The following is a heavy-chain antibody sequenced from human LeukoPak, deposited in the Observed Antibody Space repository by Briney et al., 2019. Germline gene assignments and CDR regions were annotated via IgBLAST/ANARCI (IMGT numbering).Heavy chain of an antibody. D-gene: IGHD3-10*01. Sequence: PGGSLRLSCAASGFTFSSYWMHWVRQAPGKGLEWVSGISWNSGSIGYADSVKGRFTISRDNAKNSLYLQMNSLRAEDMALYYCAKDRTVRGVIITPSFDYWGQGTLVTVSS. V-gene: IGHV3-9*03. J-gene: IGHJ4*02. CDR2: ISWNSGSI. CDR1: GFTFSSYW. CDR3: AKDRTVRGVIITPSFDY.